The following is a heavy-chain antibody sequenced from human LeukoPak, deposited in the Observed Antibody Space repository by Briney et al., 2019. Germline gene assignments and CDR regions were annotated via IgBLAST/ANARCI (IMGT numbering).Heavy chain of an antibody. CDR2: INPNSGGT. Sequence: ASVKVSCKASGYTFTGYYMHWVRQAPGQGLEWMGWINPNSGGTNYAQKFQGRVTMTRDTSISTAYMELSRLRSDDTAVYYCARASVTGTLHFDYWGQGTLVTVSS. J-gene: IGHJ4*02. CDR3: ARASVTGTLHFDY. D-gene: IGHD1-7*01. CDR1: GYTFTGYY. V-gene: IGHV1-2*02.